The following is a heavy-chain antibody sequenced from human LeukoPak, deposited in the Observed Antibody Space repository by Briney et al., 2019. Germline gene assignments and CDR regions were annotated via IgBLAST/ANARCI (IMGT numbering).Heavy chain of an antibody. CDR3: ARVRGREYYYDSSGYYLFDY. V-gene: IGHV3-21*01. Sequence: PGGSLRLSCAASGFTFSSYCMNWVRQAPGKGLEWVSSITSSSSYIYYADSVKGRFTISRDNAKNSLYLQMNSLRAEDTAVYYCARVRGREYYYDSSGYYLFDYWGQGTLVTVSS. CDR1: GFTFSSYC. D-gene: IGHD3-22*01. CDR2: ITSSSSYI. J-gene: IGHJ4*02.